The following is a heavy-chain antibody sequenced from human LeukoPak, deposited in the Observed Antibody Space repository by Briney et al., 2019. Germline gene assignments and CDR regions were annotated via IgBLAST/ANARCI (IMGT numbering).Heavy chain of an antibody. CDR3: ASLVGATYFDY. Sequence: QTGGSLRLSCAASGFTISSNYMSWVRQAPGKGLEWVSVIYSGGSTYYADSVKGRFTISRDNSKNTLYLQMNSLRAEDTAVYYCASLVGATYFDYGGREPWSPSPQ. V-gene: IGHV3-53*01. D-gene: IGHD1-26*01. J-gene: IGHJ4*02. CDR1: GFTISSNY. CDR2: IYSGGST.